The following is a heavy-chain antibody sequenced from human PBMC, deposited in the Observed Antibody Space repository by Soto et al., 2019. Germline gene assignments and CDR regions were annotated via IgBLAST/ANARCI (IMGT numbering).Heavy chain of an antibody. Sequence: PGGSLRLSCATSGFSLSSYAMHWVRQAPGKGLEWVALMSYDESNKYYADSVKGRFTISRDNSKNTLYLQMNSLRAEDTAVYYCAKDGYSSSWYHDYYGMDVWGQGTTVTVSS. V-gene: IGHV3-30*18. CDR2: MSYDESNK. D-gene: IGHD6-13*01. CDR1: GFSLSSYA. J-gene: IGHJ6*02. CDR3: AKDGYSSSWYHDYYGMDV.